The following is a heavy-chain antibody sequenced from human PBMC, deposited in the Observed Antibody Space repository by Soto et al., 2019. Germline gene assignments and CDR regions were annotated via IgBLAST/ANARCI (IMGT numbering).Heavy chain of an antibody. CDR3: AKDYGSGMRGSFDM. CDR2: IIGSGGNT. Sequence: EVRLLESGGGVAQPGGSLRLSCAASGFTFSSNSMSWVRQAPGKGLEWVASIIGSGGNTYNADSLKGRFTISRDNSKNTLFLQMSSLRVEDTAVYYCAKDYGSGMRGSFDMWGQGTMVAVSS. J-gene: IGHJ3*02. CDR1: GFTFSSNS. D-gene: IGHD3-10*01. V-gene: IGHV3-23*01.